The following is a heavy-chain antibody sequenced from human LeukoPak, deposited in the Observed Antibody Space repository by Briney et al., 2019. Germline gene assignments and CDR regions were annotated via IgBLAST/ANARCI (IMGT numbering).Heavy chain of an antibody. Sequence: SETLSLTCTVSRGSIRNYYWSWVRQAPGKGLEWIGYIYSSGSTNYNPSLKSRVSISIDTSKNQFSLRLTSVIPADTAVYYCARETVIASSYGYWGQGILVIVSS. CDR2: IYSSGST. D-gene: IGHD2-21*01. CDR3: ARETVIASSYGY. CDR1: RGSIRNYY. V-gene: IGHV4-59*01. J-gene: IGHJ4*02.